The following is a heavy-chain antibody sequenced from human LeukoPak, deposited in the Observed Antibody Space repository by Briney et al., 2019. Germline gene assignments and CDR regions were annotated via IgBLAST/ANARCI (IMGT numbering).Heavy chain of an antibody. CDR3: GRDVSRGAGGAFDI. CDR1: GCTFSRYW. Sequence: GGSLRLSCAASGCTFSRYWMSWTRQAPGKGLEWVANIKQDGSEKYYVDSVKGRFTISRDNAKNSLYLQMNSLRAEDTAVYYCGRDVSRGAGGAFDIWGQGTMVTVSS. J-gene: IGHJ3*02. D-gene: IGHD2-8*02. V-gene: IGHV3-7*01. CDR2: IKQDGSEK.